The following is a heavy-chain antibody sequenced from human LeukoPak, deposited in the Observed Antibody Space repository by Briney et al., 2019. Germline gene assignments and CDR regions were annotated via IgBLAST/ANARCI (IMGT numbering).Heavy chain of an antibody. CDR1: GSSVSGFY. D-gene: IGHD3-3*01. V-gene: IGHV4-4*07. CDR3: ARVGLDLRSSSVFDH. CDR2: IYTSGRT. Sequence: SETLSLTCSVSGSSVSGFYWSWIRQPAGKGLEWIGRIYTSGRTDYNPSLQSRVTMSVDTSKNQFSLKLSSVTAADTVVYYCARVGLDLRSSSVFDHWGQGTLVTVSS. J-gene: IGHJ4*02.